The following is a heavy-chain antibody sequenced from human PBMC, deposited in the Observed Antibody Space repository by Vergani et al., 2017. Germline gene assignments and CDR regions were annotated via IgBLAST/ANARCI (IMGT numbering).Heavy chain of an antibody. CDR3: ARDRVDIVATTTYYYYYYGMDV. CDR1: GFTFSSFA. V-gene: IGHV3-23*01. D-gene: IGHD5-12*01. Sequence: EVQLLESGGGLAQPGGSLRLSCAASGFTFSSFAMSWVRQAPGKGLEWVSSISYSGATTYYADSVKGRFTISRDTSTNMLYLQMNSLRAEDTAVYYCARDRVDIVATTTYYYYYYGMDVWGQGTTVTVSS. J-gene: IGHJ6*02. CDR2: ISYSGATT.